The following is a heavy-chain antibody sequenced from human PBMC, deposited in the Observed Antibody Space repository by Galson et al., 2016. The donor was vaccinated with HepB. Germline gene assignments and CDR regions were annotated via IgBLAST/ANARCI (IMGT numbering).Heavy chain of an antibody. V-gene: IGHV3-48*01. CDR3: VRRIDS. J-gene: IGHJ4*02. CDR1: GFAFSHYD. CDR2: ITGNSHTI. Sequence: SLRLSCAASGFAFSHYDMNWVRQAPGKGLEWNSFITGNSHTIYYADSVKGRFTISRDKAKNSLFLQMNSLRADDTAIYYCVRRIDSWGQGTLVTVSS.